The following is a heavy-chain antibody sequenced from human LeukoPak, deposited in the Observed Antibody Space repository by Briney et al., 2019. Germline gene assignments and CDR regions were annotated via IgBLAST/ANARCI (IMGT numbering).Heavy chain of an antibody. D-gene: IGHD2-15*01. CDR1: RFTFGRYS. CDR3: ARDWWSPCAYSPR. CDR2: ISSGSSIM. Sequence: PGGSLRLSCVASRFTFGRYSRNSVRQAPGKGLEWVSYISSGSSIMYYADSVKGRFSISRDNAKNSLFLRMDSLRDDDTAVYYCARDWWSPCAYSPRWGQGTVVTVS. V-gene: IGHV3-48*02. J-gene: IGHJ4*02.